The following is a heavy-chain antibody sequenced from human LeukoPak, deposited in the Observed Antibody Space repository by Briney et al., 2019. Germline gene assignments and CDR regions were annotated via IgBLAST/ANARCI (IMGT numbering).Heavy chain of an antibody. D-gene: IGHD3-16*01. CDR2: INPNSGGT. J-gene: IGHJ5*02. CDR1: GYTFTGYY. Sequence: ASVKVSCKASGYTFTGYYMHWVRQAPGQGLEWMGWINPNSGGTNYAQKFQGRVTMTRDTSISTAYMELGRLRSDDTAVYYCARLRRTSNWFDPWGQGTLVTVSS. CDR3: ARLRRTSNWFDP. V-gene: IGHV1-2*02.